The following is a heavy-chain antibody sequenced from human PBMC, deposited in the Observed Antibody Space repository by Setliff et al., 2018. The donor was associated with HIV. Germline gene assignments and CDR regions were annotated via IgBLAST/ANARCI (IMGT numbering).Heavy chain of an antibody. CDR3: ARVPYPADYYMDV. CDR2: IYYIGGT. J-gene: IGHJ6*03. D-gene: IGHD6-19*01. CDR1: GGSISSHY. V-gene: IGHV4-59*11. Sequence: SETLSLTCSVSGGSISSHYWSWIRQPPGKGLELIGYIYYIGGTNYNPSLKSRVTISIDTSKSQFSLKLTSVSAADTAIYYCARVPYPADYYMDVWGKGTTVT.